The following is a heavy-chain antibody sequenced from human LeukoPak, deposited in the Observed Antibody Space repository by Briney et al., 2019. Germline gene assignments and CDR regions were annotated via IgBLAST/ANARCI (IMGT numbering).Heavy chain of an antibody. CDR1: GFTFNNSW. Sequence: GGSLRLSCAGSGFTFNNSWMHWVRQAPGKGLVWVSRINSDGTRSYADSVKGRFTISRDNAKNTLFLQMNSLRVEDTAVYFCASPRSGDRGGYHDPCDIWGQGTMVTVSS. D-gene: IGHD3-22*01. V-gene: IGHV3-74*01. CDR2: INSDGTR. CDR3: ASPRSGDRGGYHDPCDI. J-gene: IGHJ3*02.